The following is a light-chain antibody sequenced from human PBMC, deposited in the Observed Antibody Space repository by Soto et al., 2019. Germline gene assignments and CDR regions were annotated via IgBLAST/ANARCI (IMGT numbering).Light chain of an antibody. CDR3: AAGDDSAFGVV. CDR2: TNN. V-gene: IGLV1-44*01. J-gene: IGLJ2*01. Sequence: QSVLTQPPSASGAPGQRVTISCSGSSSNIGSHIVNWYQQVPGTAPKLLIYTNNQRPSGVPDRFSGSKSGTSASLAISGLQSEDEADYYCAAGDDSAFGVVFGGGTKLTVL. CDR1: SSNIGSHI.